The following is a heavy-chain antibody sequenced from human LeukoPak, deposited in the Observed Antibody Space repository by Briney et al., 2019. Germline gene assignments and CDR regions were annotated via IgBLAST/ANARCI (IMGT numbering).Heavy chain of an antibody. CDR3: ARAGDGYKRDAFDI. D-gene: IGHD5-24*01. CDR2: IYSGGST. V-gene: IGHV3-53*01. J-gene: IGHJ3*02. CDR1: GFTFSSYA. Sequence: GGSLRLSCAASGFTFSSYAMSWVRQAPGKGLEWVSVIYSGGSTYYADSVKGRFTISRDNSKNTLYLQMNSLRAEDTAVYYCARAGDGYKRDAFDIWGQGTMVTVSS.